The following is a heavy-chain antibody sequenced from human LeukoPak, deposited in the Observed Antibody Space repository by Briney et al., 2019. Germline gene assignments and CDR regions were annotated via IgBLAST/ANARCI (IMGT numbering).Heavy chain of an antibody. CDR3: ARTDYFSDSSGYRYDAFDI. CDR1: GGSISSYY. CDR2: IYYSGST. Sequence: PSETLSLTCTVSGGSISSYYWNWIRQPPGKGLEWIGYIYYSGSTNYNPFLKSRVTISLDTSKNQFSLKLSSVTAADTAVYYCARTDYFSDSSGYRYDAFDIWGQGTMVTVSS. J-gene: IGHJ3*02. D-gene: IGHD3-22*01. V-gene: IGHV4-59*01.